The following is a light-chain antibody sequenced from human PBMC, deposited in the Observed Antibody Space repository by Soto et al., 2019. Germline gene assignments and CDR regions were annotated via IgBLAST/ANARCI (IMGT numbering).Light chain of an antibody. J-gene: IGLJ1*01. CDR2: YSN. V-gene: IGLV1-47*01. CDR3: AEWDDSLRGYV. Sequence: QSVLTQSASASGTPGQRVTISCSGGTSNIGTNAVYWFQLLPGTAPKLLIYYSNHRPSGISDRFSGSKSGTSASLAISGLRPEDEDDYYCAEWDDSLRGYVFATGTKLTVL. CDR1: TSNIGTNA.